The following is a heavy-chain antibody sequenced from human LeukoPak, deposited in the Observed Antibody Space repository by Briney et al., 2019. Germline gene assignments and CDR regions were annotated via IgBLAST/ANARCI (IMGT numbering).Heavy chain of an antibody. CDR3: ARTLAYCGGDCYGYFDY. D-gene: IGHD2-21*02. Sequence: SETLSLTCAVYGGSFSGYYWSWIRQPPGKGLEWIGEINHSGSTNYNPSLKSRVTISVDTSKNQFSLKLSSVTAADTAVYYCARTLAYCGGDCYGYFDYWGQGTLVTVSS. CDR2: INHSGST. J-gene: IGHJ4*02. V-gene: IGHV4-34*01. CDR1: GGSFSGYY.